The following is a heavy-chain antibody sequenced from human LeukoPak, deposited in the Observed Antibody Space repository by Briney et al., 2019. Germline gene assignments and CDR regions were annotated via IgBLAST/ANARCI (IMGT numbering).Heavy chain of an antibody. V-gene: IGHV1-69*05. Sequence: EASVKVSCKASGGTFSSYAISWVRQAPGQGLEWMGRIIPIFGTANYAQKFQGRVTMTRDTSTSTVYMEVSSLRSEDTAVYYCARGIYSYGNFDYWGQGTLVTVSS. D-gene: IGHD5-18*01. J-gene: IGHJ4*02. CDR1: GGTFSSYA. CDR2: IIPIFGTA. CDR3: ARGIYSYGNFDY.